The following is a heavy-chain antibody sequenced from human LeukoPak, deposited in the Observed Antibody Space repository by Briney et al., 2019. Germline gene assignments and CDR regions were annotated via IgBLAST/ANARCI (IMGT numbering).Heavy chain of an antibody. CDR3: ARVGRTFVSR. CDR1: GGFFSGYY. V-gene: IGHV4-34*01. D-gene: IGHD1-1*01. CDR2: ITHSGDS. J-gene: IGHJ4*02. Sequence: PSETLSLTCAVYGGFFSGYYWSWIRQPPGKGLEWIGEITHSGDSNYNPSLKSRITISVDTSKNQFSLKLSSVTAADTAVYYCARVGRTFVSRWGQGTLVIVSS.